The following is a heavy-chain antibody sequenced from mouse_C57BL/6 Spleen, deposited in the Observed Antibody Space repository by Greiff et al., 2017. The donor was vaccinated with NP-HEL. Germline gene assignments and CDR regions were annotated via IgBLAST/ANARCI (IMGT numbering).Heavy chain of an antibody. CDR1: GYTFTSYW. Sequence: QVQLQQPGAELVKPGASVKLSCKASGYTFTSYWMHWVKQRPGQGLEWIGMIHPNSGSTNYNEKFKSKATLTVDKSSSTAYMQLSSLTSEDSAVYYCAREGVGRAMGYWGQGTSVTVSS. J-gene: IGHJ4*01. CDR3: AREGVGRAMGY. V-gene: IGHV1-64*01. CDR2: IHPNSGST. D-gene: IGHD4-1*01.